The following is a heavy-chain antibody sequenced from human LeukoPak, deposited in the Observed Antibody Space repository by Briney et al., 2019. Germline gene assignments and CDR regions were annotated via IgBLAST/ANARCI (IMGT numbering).Heavy chain of an antibody. CDR3: ARESGYSFDY. CDR1: GFTVSGNY. Sequence: GGSLRLSCAASGFTVSGNYMSWVRQAPGKGLEWVSIIYSDDTTYYADSVKDRFTISRDTSKNTLYLQMNSLRAEDTAVYYCARESGYSFDYWGQGTLVTVSS. V-gene: IGHV3-66*01. CDR2: IYSDDTT. J-gene: IGHJ4*02. D-gene: IGHD5-18*01.